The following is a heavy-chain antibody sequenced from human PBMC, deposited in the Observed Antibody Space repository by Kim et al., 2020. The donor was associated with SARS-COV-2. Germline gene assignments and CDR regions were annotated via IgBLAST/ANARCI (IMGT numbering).Heavy chain of an antibody. CDR1: GFTFSNYW. V-gene: IGHV3-74*01. Sequence: GGSLRLSCEASGFTFSNYWMNWVRQGPGKGLVWVSRINSDGGDTHYADSVKGRFTISRDNAENTLHLQLNSLGVVDTAIYYCARGTFQQGFDPWGQGTLVTVSS. J-gene: IGHJ5*02. CDR2: INSDGGDT. CDR3: ARGTFQQGFDP.